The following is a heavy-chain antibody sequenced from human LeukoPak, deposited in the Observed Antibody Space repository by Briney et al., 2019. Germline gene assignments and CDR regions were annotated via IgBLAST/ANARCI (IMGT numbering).Heavy chain of an antibody. J-gene: IGHJ5*02. CDR2: INPNSGGT. V-gene: IGHV1-2*02. CDR1: GYSFTGYY. CDR3: ARVGQQLVGVGWFDP. Sequence: ASVKVSCKASGYSFTGYYVHWVRQAPGQGLEWMGWINPNSGGTNYAQKFQGRVTMTRDTSISTAYMELSRLRSDDTAVYYCARVGQQLVGVGWFDPWGQGTLVTVSS. D-gene: IGHD6-6*01.